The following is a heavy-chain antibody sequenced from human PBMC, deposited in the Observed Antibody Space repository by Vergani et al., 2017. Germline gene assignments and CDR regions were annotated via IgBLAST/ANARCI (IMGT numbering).Heavy chain of an antibody. V-gene: IGHV4-34*01. D-gene: IGHD6-19*01. Sequence: QVQLQQWGAGLLKPSETLSLTCAVYGGSFSGYYWSWIRQPPGKGLEWIGEINHSGSTNYNPSLKSRVTISVDTSKNQFSLKLSSVTGADTAVDYCARGRGVAGTSIWFEPWGQGTLVTVSS. J-gene: IGHJ5*02. CDR1: GGSFSGYY. CDR3: ARGRGVAGTSIWFEP. CDR2: INHSGST.